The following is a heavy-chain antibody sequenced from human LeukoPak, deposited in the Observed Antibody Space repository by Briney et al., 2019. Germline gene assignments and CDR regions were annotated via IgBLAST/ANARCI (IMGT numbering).Heavy chain of an antibody. CDR1: GFPFSGHA. D-gene: IGHD1-26*01. Sequence: GGSLRLSCAASGFPFSGHAMHWVRQAPGKGLEWVALISYDGKNKLFGDSVRGRFTISRDNSKNTLSLQMNGLRVEDTGVYYCARERDVGAYYFDSWGQGTLVTVSS. J-gene: IGHJ4*02. CDR2: ISYDGKNK. CDR3: ARERDVGAYYFDS. V-gene: IGHV3-30*01.